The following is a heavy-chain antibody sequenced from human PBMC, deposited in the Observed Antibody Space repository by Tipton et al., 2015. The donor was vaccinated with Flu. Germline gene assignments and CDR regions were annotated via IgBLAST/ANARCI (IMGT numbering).Heavy chain of an antibody. D-gene: IGHD3-3*01. CDR3: AKGLRFLEWLPFDY. J-gene: IGHJ4*02. CDR2: ISWNSGSI. Sequence: SLRLSCAASGFTFDDYAMHWVRQAPGKGLEWVSGISWNSGSIGYADSVKGRFTISRDNAKNSLYLQMNSLRAEDTALYYCAKGLRFLEWLPFDYWGQGTLVTVSS. CDR1: GFTFDDYA. V-gene: IGHV3-9*01.